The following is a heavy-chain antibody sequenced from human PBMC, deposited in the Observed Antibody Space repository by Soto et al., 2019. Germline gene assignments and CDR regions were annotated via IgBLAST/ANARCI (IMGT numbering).Heavy chain of an antibody. CDR2: INAANDNT. J-gene: IGHJ5*02. Sequence: QVQLVQSGAEVKKPGTSVKVSCKASGYTFRSYAMDWVRQAPGQRLEWMGRINAANDNTKYSQKFQGRDTITRDTSASIVFMELSSLRSEDTAVYYCAREGPGGFDPWGQGTLVTVSS. CDR1: GYTFRSYA. V-gene: IGHV1-3*01. CDR3: AREGPGGFDP.